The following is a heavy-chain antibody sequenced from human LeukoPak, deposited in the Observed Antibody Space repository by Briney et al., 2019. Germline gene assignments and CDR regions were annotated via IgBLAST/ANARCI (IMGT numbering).Heavy chain of an antibody. CDR3: AKGEYYDFWSGEAFDY. CDR1: GFTFSSYW. CDR2: INSDGSST. Sequence: PGGSLRLSCAASGFTFSSYWMHWVRQAPGKGLVWVSRINSDGSSTRYADSVKGRFTISRDNAKNTLYLQMNSLTAEDTAVYYCAKGEYYDFWSGEAFDYWGQGTLVTVSS. J-gene: IGHJ4*02. D-gene: IGHD3-3*01. V-gene: IGHV3-74*01.